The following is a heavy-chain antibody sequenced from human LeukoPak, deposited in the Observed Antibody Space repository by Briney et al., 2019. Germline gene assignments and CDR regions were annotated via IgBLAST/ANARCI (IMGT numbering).Heavy chain of an antibody. CDR3: ARGKRGFQSSSCCNWFDP. V-gene: IGHV1-69*05. J-gene: IGHJ5*02. CDR2: IIPIFGTA. CDR1: GGTFSSYA. Sequence: ASVKVSCKASGGTFSSYAISWVRQAPGQGLEWMGGIIPIFGTANYAQKFQGRVTITTDESTSTAYMELSSLRSEDTAVYYCARGKRGFQSSSCCNWFDPWGQGTLVTVSS. D-gene: IGHD2-2*01.